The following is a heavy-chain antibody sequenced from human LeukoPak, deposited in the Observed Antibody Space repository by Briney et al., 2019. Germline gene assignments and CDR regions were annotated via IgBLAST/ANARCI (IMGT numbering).Heavy chain of an antibody. Sequence: PSETLSLTCTVSGGSVSNGNYYWSWIRQPPGKGLEWIGIMFYSGSTNYNPSLKSRVTISVDTSMNQLSLLLTSATAADTAVYYCARDSLLRGSGWDYWYFDLWGRGTLVTVTS. V-gene: IGHV4-61*01. CDR3: ARDSLLRGSGWDYWYFDL. J-gene: IGHJ2*01. D-gene: IGHD6-25*01. CDR2: MFYSGST. CDR1: GGSVSNGNYY.